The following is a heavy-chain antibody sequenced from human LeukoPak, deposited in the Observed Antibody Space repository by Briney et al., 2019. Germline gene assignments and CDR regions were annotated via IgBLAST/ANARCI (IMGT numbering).Heavy chain of an antibody. V-gene: IGHV3-66*01. CDR3: ARAGGVLLWFGELLYGMDV. J-gene: IGHJ6*02. CDR1: GFTVSSNY. Sequence: GGSLRLSCAASGFTVSSNYMSWVRQAPGKGLEWVSVIYSGGSTYYADSVKGRFTISRDNSKNTLYLQMNSLRAEDTAVYYCARAGGVLLWFGELLYGMDVWGQGTTVTVSS. CDR2: IYSGGST. D-gene: IGHD3-10*01.